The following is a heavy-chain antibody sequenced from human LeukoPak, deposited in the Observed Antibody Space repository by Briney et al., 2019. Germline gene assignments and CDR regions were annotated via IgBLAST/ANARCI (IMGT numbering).Heavy chain of an antibody. D-gene: IGHD2-15*01. J-gene: IGHJ4*02. CDR2: IDPSDSYT. CDR1: GYSFTSYW. Sequence: GESLKISCKGSGYSFTSYWIGWVRQMPGKGLEWMGRIDPSDSYTDYSPSFQGHVTFSADKSISTAYLQWSSLKASDTAIYYCARPDCSGSGCNLLPYWGQGTLVTVSS. V-gene: IGHV5-10-1*01. CDR3: ARPDCSGSGCNLLPY.